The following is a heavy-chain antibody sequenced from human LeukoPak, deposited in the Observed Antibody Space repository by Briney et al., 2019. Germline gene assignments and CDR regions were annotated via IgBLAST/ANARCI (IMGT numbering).Heavy chain of an antibody. Sequence: GRSLRLSCAASGFTFSSYGMHWVRQAPGKGLEWVAVIWYDGSNKYYADSVKGRFTISRDNSKNTLYLQMNSLRAEDTAVYYCAKTPWPQYYYDSSGYYYDYWGQGTLVTVSS. CDR3: AKTPWPQYYYDSSGYYYDY. V-gene: IGHV3-33*06. CDR2: IWYDGSNK. CDR1: GFTFSSYG. J-gene: IGHJ4*02. D-gene: IGHD3-22*01.